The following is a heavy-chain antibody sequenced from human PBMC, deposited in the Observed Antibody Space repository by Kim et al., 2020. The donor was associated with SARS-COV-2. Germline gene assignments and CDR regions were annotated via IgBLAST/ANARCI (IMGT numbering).Heavy chain of an antibody. CDR1: GGSFSGYY. CDR3: ARTDYGDYWLGY. J-gene: IGHJ4*02. D-gene: IGHD4-17*01. Sequence: SETLSLTCAVYGGSFSGYYWSWIRQPPGKGLEWIGEINHSGSTNYNPSLKSRVTISVDTSKNQFSLKLSSVTAADTAVYYCARTDYGDYWLGYWGQGTLV. CDR2: INHSGST. V-gene: IGHV4-34*01.